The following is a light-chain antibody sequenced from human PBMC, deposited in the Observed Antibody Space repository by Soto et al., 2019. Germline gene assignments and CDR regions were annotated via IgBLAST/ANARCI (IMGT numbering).Light chain of an antibody. V-gene: IGLV2-11*01. CDR2: DVS. CDR1: SSDGGGYNY. Sequence: QSVLTQPRSVSGSPGQSVTISCTGTSSDGGGYNYVSWYQQHPGKAPKLMIYDVSKRPSGVPDRFSGSKSGNTASLTISGLQAEDEADYYCCSYAGSYTLYVFGTGTKVTVL. CDR3: CSYAGSYTLYV. J-gene: IGLJ1*01.